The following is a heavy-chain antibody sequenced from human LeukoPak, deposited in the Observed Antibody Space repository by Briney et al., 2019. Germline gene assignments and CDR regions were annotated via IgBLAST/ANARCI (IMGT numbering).Heavy chain of an antibody. J-gene: IGHJ4*02. CDR3: AKEGGLGYCSTTSCAFAH. D-gene: IGHD2-2*01. V-gene: IGHV3-53*01. Sequence: GGSLRLSCAGSGFSVSDNYMTWVRQAPGKGLKWVSVTYSGGTTYYADSVEGRFTISRDNSKNTLYLQMNSLRTEDTAVYYCAKEGGLGYCSTTSCAFAHWGRGTLVTVSS. CDR2: TYSGGTT. CDR1: GFSVSDNY.